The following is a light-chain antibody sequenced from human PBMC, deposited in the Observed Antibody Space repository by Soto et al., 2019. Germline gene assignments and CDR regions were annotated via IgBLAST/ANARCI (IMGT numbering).Light chain of an antibody. CDR2: DAS. Sequence: DIQMTQSPSTLSASIGDSVTITCRASQSISRWLAWYQQKPGKAPKLLIFDASNLESEVPSRFSSSGSGTEFTLTISSLQPDDFATYYCQQYNTYWTFGQGTKVEIK. V-gene: IGKV1-5*01. J-gene: IGKJ1*01. CDR3: QQYNTYWT. CDR1: QSISRW.